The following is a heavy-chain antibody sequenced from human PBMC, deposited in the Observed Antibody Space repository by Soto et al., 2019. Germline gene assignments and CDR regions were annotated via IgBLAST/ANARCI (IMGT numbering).Heavy chain of an antibody. CDR1: CGSISSSY. J-gene: IGHJ4*02. D-gene: IGHD2-2*01. Sequence: PSETLSLTCTVSCGSISSSYWSWIRQPSWKGLEWIGRSYASGSTNYNPSLKSRVTMSVDTSKNQFSLKLRSVTAADTAVYYCARACSSTSCYDVFDYWGQGPLVTVSS. CDR3: ARACSSTSCYDVFDY. V-gene: IGHV4-4*07. CDR2: SYASGST.